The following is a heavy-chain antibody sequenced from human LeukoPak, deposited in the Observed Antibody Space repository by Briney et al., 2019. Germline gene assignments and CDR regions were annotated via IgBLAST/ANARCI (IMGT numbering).Heavy chain of an antibody. Sequence: GGSLRLSCTASGFTFDDYAMHWVRQAPGKGLEWVSGVDWNSGSVDYADSVKGRFTISRDNAKNSLYLQMNSLRPEDTALYYCARVMAAGRFDPWGQGTLVTVSS. CDR1: GFTFDDYA. CDR3: ARVMAAGRFDP. D-gene: IGHD6-13*01. CDR2: VDWNSGSV. J-gene: IGHJ5*02. V-gene: IGHV3-9*01.